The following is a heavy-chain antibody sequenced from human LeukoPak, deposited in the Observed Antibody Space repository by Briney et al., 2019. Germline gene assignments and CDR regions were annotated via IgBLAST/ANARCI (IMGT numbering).Heavy chain of an antibody. CDR2: IYYSGNV. CDR3: ARDSDIVATMVRPNTYYYGMDV. CDR1: GDSVSSGRYY. V-gene: IGHV4-61*01. Sequence: SETLSHTCTVSGDSVSSGRYYWSWIRQPPGKGLEWIGNIYYSGNVNYNPSLMSRITISIDTSKKQFFLRLNSVTAADTAVYYCARDSDIVATMVRPNTYYYGMDVWGQGTTVTVS. J-gene: IGHJ6*02. D-gene: IGHD5-12*01.